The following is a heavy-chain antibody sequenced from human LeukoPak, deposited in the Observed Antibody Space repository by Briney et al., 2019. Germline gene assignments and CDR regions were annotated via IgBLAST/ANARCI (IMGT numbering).Heavy chain of an antibody. J-gene: IGHJ4*02. Sequence: GGSLRLSCAASGFTFSSYAMSWVGQAPGKGLELVSAISGSGGSTYYADSVKGRFTISRDNSKNTLYLQMNSLRAEDTAIYYCTRVGYIDEGIDYWGQGTLVTVSS. V-gene: IGHV3-23*01. CDR2: ISGSGGST. CDR1: GFTFSSYA. CDR3: TRVGYIDEGIDY. D-gene: IGHD5-24*01.